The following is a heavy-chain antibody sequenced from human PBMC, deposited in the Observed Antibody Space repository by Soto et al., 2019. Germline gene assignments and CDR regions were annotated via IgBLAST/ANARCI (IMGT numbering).Heavy chain of an antibody. CDR1: GFTFDDYA. V-gene: IGHV3-9*01. Sequence: PGGSLRLSCAASGFTFDDYAMHWVRQVLGKGLEWVSSISWNSGNIGYADSVKGRFTTSRDNAKNSLYLQMNSLRPEDTALYYCARDMVRGMDVWGQGTTVTVSS. CDR2: ISWNSGNI. CDR3: ARDMVRGMDV. J-gene: IGHJ6*02.